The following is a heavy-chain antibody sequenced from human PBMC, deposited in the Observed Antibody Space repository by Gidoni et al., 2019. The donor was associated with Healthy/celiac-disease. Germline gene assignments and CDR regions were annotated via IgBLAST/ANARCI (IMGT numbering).Heavy chain of an antibody. CDR1: GCTFSRYA. J-gene: IGHJ6*02. CDR2: IIPIFGTA. CDR3: AREDTAMVEYYYYYGMDV. Sequence: QVQLVQSGAEVKKPGSSVQVSCKASGCTFSRYAISWVRQAPGQGLEWMGGIIPIFGTANYAQKFQGRVTITADESTSTAYMELSSLRSEDTAVYYCAREDTAMVEYYYYYGMDVWGQGTTVTVSS. V-gene: IGHV1-69*01. D-gene: IGHD5-18*01.